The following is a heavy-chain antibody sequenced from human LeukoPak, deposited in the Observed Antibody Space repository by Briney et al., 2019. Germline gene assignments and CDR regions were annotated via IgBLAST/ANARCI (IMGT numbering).Heavy chain of an antibody. V-gene: IGHV3-43*01. D-gene: IGHD2/OR15-2a*01. Sequence: GGSLTLSCAASGFTFDDYTMHWVRQVQGKGLEWVSLITWDGSLTYYADSVKGRFTISRDNSKNSLYLQMNSLRSEDTALYYCAKDIGSSTSYYYYYMDVWGKGTTVTVS. CDR3: AKDIGSSTSYYYYYMDV. CDR1: GFTFDDYT. J-gene: IGHJ6*03. CDR2: ITWDGSLT.